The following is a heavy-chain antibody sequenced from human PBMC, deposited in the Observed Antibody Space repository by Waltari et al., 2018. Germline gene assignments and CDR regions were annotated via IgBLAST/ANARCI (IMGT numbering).Heavy chain of an antibody. CDR2: INPHSGGT. J-gene: IGHJ4*02. CDR3: ARDRGDYYGSGSYWDY. V-gene: IGHV1-2*02. D-gene: IGHD3-10*01. CDR1: GYPFTGYY. Sequence: QVQLVQSGAEEQKPGAAVKVHCTASGYPFTGYYIHWVRQAPGKGLEWMGWINPHSGGTVYAQKFQGSVTMTRDTSITTAYMELSSLRSDDTAVYYCARDRGDYYGSGSYWDYWGQGALVTVSS.